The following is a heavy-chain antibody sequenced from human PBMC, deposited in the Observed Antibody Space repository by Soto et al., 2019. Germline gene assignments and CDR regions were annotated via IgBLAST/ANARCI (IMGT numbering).Heavy chain of an antibody. J-gene: IGHJ4*02. D-gene: IGHD5-12*01. CDR2: ISYDGSNK. CDR1: GFTFSSYG. V-gene: IGHV3-30*18. Sequence: QVQLVESGGGVVQPGRSLRLSCAASGFTFSSYGMHWVRQAPGKGLEWVAVISYDGSNKYYADSVKGRFTISRDNSKNTLYLQMNSLRAEDTAVYYCAKEIKMATITPYYFDYWGQGTLVTVSS. CDR3: AKEIKMATITPYYFDY.